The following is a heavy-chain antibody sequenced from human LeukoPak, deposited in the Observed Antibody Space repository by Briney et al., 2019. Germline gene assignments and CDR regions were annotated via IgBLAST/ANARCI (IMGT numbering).Heavy chain of an antibody. V-gene: IGHV4-59*01. CDR3: ARGGTVRNGMDV. CDR2: IYYSGST. J-gene: IGHJ6*02. D-gene: IGHD1-26*01. Sequence: PSETLSLTCTVSGGSISSYYWSWIRQPPGKGLEWIGYIYYSGSTNYNPSPKSRVTISVDTSRNQFSLKLSSVTAVDTAVYYCARGGTVRNGMDVWGQGTTVTVSS. CDR1: GGSISSYY.